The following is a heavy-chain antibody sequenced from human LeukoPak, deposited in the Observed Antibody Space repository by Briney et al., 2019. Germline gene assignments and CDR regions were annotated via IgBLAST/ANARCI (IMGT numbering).Heavy chain of an antibody. J-gene: IGHJ4*02. CDR2: ISGSGGST. CDR3: ARDMVRGVFTTRTIDY. Sequence: GGSLRLSCAASGFTFSTYGMSWVRQAPGKGLVWVSAISGSGGSTYYADSVKGRFTISRDNARNSLYLQMNSLRAEDTAVYYCARDMVRGVFTTRTIDYWGQGTLVTVSS. V-gene: IGHV3-23*01. CDR1: GFTFSTYG. D-gene: IGHD3-10*01.